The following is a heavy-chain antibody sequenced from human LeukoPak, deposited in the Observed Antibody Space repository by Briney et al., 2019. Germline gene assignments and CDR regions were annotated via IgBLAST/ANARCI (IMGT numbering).Heavy chain of an antibody. CDR3: AKDRGSWNSYYYYGMDV. J-gene: IGHJ6*02. CDR1: GFTSDDYA. V-gene: IGHV3-9*02. D-gene: IGHD6-13*01. Sequence: PGRSLRLSCAASGFTSDDYAMHWVRQAPGKGLEWVSGISWNSGSIGYADSVKGRFTISRDNAKNSLYLQMNSLRAEDTALYYCAKDRGSWNSYYYYGMDVWGQGTTVTVSS. CDR2: ISWNSGSI.